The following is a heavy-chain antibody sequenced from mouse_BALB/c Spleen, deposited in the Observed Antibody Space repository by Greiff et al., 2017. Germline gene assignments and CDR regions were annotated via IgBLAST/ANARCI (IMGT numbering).Heavy chain of an antibody. V-gene: IGHV5-4*02. D-gene: IGHD2-4*01. CDR2: ISDGGSYT. CDR3: ARDGLYDYDLAWFAY. J-gene: IGHJ3*01. Sequence: EVQLVESGGGLVKPGGSLKLSCAASGFTFSDYYMYWVRQTQEKRLEWVATISDGGSYTYYPDSVKGRFTISRDNAKNNLYLQMSSLKSEDTAMYYCARDGLYDYDLAWFAYWGQGTLVTVSA. CDR1: GFTFSDYY.